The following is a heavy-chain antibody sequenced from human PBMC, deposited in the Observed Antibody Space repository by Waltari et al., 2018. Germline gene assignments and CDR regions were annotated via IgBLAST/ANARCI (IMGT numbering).Heavy chain of an antibody. CDR3: TRGGRDSSWYWRD. V-gene: IGHV3-7*01. J-gene: IGHJ4*02. Sequence: EVQLVESGGGLAQPGGSLRLVCAASGLSFSNSWMAWVRQASGKGPEWVANIKQDGSEKYYMDSVKGRFTISRDNAKNSLYLQMNNLRVEDTAVYYCTRGGRDSSWYWRDWGQGTLVTVSS. D-gene: IGHD6-13*01. CDR2: IKQDGSEK. CDR1: GLSFSNSW.